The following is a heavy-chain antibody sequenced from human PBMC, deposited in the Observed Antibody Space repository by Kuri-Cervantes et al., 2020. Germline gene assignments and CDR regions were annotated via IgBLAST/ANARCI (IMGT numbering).Heavy chain of an antibody. CDR2: ISYDGSNK. CDR3: ARELASLNAFDI. V-gene: IGHV3-30-3*01. D-gene: IGHD3-3*02. Sequence: GESLKISCAASGFTVSSNYMSWVRQAPGKGLEWVAVISYDGSNKYYADSVKGRFTISRDNSKNTLYLQMNSLRAEDTAVYYCARELASLNAFDIWGQGTMVTVSS. J-gene: IGHJ3*02. CDR1: GFTVSSNY.